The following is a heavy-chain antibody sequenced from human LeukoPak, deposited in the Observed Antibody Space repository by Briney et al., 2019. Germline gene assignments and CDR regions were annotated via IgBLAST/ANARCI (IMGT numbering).Heavy chain of an antibody. Sequence: PGRSLRLSCAASGFTFSGYGMHWVRQAPGKGLEGVAVISYDGSNKYYADSVKGRFTISRDNSKNTLYLQMNSLRAEDTAVYYCAKVREGYDILTGYFDYWGQGTLVTVSS. CDR2: ISYDGSNK. V-gene: IGHV3-30*18. CDR3: AKVREGYDILTGYFDY. CDR1: GFTFSGYG. D-gene: IGHD3-9*01. J-gene: IGHJ4*02.